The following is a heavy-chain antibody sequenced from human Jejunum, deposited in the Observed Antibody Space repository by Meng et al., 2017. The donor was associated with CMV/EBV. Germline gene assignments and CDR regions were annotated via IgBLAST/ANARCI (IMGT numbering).Heavy chain of an antibody. Sequence: SGGSLSSSSSYWACIRQPPGKGLEWIGNIYYSGATYYNPSLKSRVTISVDTSKNQFSLRVTSVTAADTAVYFCASLYGDFRTWFDPWGQGTLVTVSS. CDR3: ASLYGDFRTWFDP. CDR1: GGSLSSSSSY. V-gene: IGHV4-39*01. D-gene: IGHD4-17*01. J-gene: IGHJ5*02. CDR2: IYYSGAT.